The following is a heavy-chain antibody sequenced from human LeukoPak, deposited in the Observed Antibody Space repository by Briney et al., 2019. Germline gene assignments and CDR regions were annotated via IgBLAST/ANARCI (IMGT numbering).Heavy chain of an antibody. D-gene: IGHD2-15*01. CDR2: ISSSGSTI. V-gene: IGHV3-48*03. CDR1: GFTFSSYE. J-gene: IGHJ3*02. Sequence: PGGSLRPSCAGSGFTFSSYEMNWVRQAPGKGLEWVSYISSSGSTIYYADSVKGRFTISRDNAKNSLYLQMNSLRAEDTAVYYCARDCGGGSCYGPYDAFDIWGQGTMVTVSS. CDR3: ARDCGGGSCYGPYDAFDI.